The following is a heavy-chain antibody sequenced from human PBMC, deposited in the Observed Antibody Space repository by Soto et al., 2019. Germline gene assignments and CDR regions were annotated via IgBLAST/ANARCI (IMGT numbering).Heavy chain of an antibody. CDR3: ARGRHYYYYYMDV. CDR1: GGSFSGYY. CDR2: INHSGST. J-gene: IGHJ6*03. Sequence: SETLSLTCAVYGGSFSGYYWSWIRQPPGKGLEWIGEINHSGSTNYNPSLKSRVTISVDTSKNQFSLKLSSVTAADTAVHYCARGRHYYYYYMDVWGKGTTVTVSS. V-gene: IGHV4-34*01.